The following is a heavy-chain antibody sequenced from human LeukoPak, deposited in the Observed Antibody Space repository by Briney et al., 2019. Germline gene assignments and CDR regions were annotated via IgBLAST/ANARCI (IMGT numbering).Heavy chain of an antibody. D-gene: IGHD6-6*01. Sequence: ESGPTLVKPTQTLTLTCTFSGFSRSTRGEGVGWIRQPPGKALEWLSLIYWDDDNLYSPSLKTRLPITNHPSKNQLVLTITNMDPVDTATYYCAHRSIAARVHGPRFDYWGQGTLVTVSS. J-gene: IGHJ4*02. V-gene: IGHV2-5*02. CDR2: IYWDDDN. CDR3: AHRSIAARVHGPRFDY. CDR1: GFSRSTRGEG.